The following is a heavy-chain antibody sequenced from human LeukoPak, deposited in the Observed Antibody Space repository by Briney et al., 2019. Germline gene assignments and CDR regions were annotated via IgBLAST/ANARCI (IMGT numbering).Heavy chain of an antibody. CDR2: IYHSGST. CDR1: GGSISSSNW. J-gene: IGHJ3*02. Sequence: SGTLSLTCAVSGGSISSSNWWSWVRQPPGKGLEWIGEIYHSGSTNYNPSLTSRVTISVDKSKNQFSLKLSSVTAADTAVYYCASTRGSSASRGFDIWGQGTMVTVSS. CDR3: ASTRGSSASRGFDI. D-gene: IGHD3-16*01. V-gene: IGHV4-4*02.